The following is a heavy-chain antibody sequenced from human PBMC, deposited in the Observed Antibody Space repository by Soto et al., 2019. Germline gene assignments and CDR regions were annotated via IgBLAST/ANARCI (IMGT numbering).Heavy chain of an antibody. J-gene: IGHJ4*02. CDR1: GFTFSSHA. V-gene: IGHV3-23*01. CDR2: LSDSGISI. Sequence: PGGSLRLSCTASGFTFSSHAMTWVRQAPGKGLEWVSGLSDSGISIYYADSVKGRLTISRDNSKNTLYLQIHTLRAEDTAVYYCARARLDTAMVPADYWGQGTLVTVSS. D-gene: IGHD5-18*01. CDR3: ARARLDTAMVPADY.